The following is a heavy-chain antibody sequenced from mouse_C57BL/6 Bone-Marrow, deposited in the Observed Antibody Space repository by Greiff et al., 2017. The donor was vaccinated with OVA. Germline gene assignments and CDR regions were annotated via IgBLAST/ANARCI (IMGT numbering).Heavy chain of an antibody. CDR2: IRNKANGYTT. Sequence: VKLVESGGGLVQPGGSLSFSCAASGFTFNDYYMSWVRQPPGKALEWLGFIRNKANGYTTEYSASVKGRFTISRDKSQSILYLQMNALRAEDSATYYCARYNRCYWYFDVWGTGTTVTVSS. CDR3: ARYNRCYWYFDV. CDR1: GFTFNDYY. V-gene: IGHV7-3*01. J-gene: IGHJ1*03.